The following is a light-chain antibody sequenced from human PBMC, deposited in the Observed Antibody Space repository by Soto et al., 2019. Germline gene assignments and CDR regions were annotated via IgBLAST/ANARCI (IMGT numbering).Light chain of an antibody. J-gene: IGKJ5*01. V-gene: IGKV1-5*01. Sequence: DIQMTQSPSTLSASVGDRVTITCRASQSISSWLAWYQQKPGKTPRLLIYGATTLQSGVPSRFSGSGSGTDFALTISSLQPEDIATYYCQQLKSYVTFGQGTRLEIK. CDR3: QQLKSYVT. CDR1: QSISSW. CDR2: GAT.